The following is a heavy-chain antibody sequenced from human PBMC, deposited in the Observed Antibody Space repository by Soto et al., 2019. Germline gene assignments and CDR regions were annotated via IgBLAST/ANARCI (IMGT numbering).Heavy chain of an antibody. V-gene: IGHV1-69*12. D-gene: IGHD3-10*01. CDR2: IIPIFGTA. CDR1: GGTFSSYA. J-gene: IGHJ5*02. Sequence: QVQLVQSGAEVKKPGSSVKVSCKASGGTFSSYAISWVRQAPGQGLEWMGGIIPIFGTANYAQKFQGRVTISAXXSXSXXYMELRGLRSEDTAVYYCARERGPDMVRGVGWFDPWGQGTLVTVSS. CDR3: ARERGPDMVRGVGWFDP.